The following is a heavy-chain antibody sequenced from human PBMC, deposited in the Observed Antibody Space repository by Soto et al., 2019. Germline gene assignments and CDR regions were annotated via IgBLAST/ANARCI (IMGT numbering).Heavy chain of an antibody. J-gene: IGHJ4*02. CDR3: GREARSGHRHRLDY. D-gene: IGHD6-19*01. CDR2: IRYDGSNR. CDR1: GFRFSNYG. Sequence: QVKLVESGGGVVQPGRSLRLSCATSGFRFSNYGMHWVRQTPGKWLEWVALIRYDGSNRFHADSVKGRFTISRDMSERKVFLQLDSLRVEDTAVYYFGREARSGHRHRLDYCGQGTLLTVSS. V-gene: IGHV3-33*01.